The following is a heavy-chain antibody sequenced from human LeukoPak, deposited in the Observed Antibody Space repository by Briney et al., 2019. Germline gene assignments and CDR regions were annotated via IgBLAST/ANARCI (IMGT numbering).Heavy chain of an antibody. CDR2: ISTSGSTI. CDR1: GFTFRSYG. V-gene: IGHV3-48*02. J-gene: IGHJ1*01. CDR3: ASWSVVVATKYFQH. D-gene: IGHD2-15*01. Sequence: TGGSLRLSCAASGFTFRSYGMSWVRQAPGKGLEWISYISTSGSTIYYADSVKGRFTISRDSAKNSLYLQMNSLRDEDMAVYYCASWSVVVATKYFQHWGQGTLVTVSS.